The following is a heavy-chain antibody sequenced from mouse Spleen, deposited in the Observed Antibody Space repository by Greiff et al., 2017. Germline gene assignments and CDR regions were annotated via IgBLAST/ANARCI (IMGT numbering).Heavy chain of an antibody. J-gene: IGHJ4*01. Sequence: QVQLKQSGAELMKPGASVKLSCKASGYTFTSYGISWVKQRTGQGLEWIGEIYPRSGNTYYNEKFKGKATLTADKSSSTAYMELRSLTSEDSAVYFCARAYAMDYWGQGTSVTVSS. CDR1: GYTFTSYG. CDR2: IYPRSGNT. CDR3: ARAYAMDY. V-gene: IGHV1-81*01.